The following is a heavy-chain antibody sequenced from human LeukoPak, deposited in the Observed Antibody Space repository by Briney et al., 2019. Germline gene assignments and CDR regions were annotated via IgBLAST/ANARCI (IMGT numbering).Heavy chain of an antibody. D-gene: IGHD5-18*01. V-gene: IGHV3-21*04. Sequence: GGSLRLSCAASGFTFSSYWMSWVRQAPGKGLEWVSSISSSSSYIYYADSVKGRFTISRDNAKNSLYLQMNSLRAEDTAVYYCAKEEAYSYGYFDYWGQGTLVTVSS. CDR2: ISSSSSYI. J-gene: IGHJ4*02. CDR1: GFTFSSYW. CDR3: AKEEAYSYGYFDY.